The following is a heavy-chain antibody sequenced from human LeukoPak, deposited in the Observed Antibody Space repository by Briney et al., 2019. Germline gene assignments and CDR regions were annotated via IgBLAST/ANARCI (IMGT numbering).Heavy chain of an antibody. D-gene: IGHD3-10*01. V-gene: IGHV3-30*02. Sequence: GGSLRLSCAASGFIFSNYGMHWVCQAPGKGLEWVAFIRYDGSNKYYVDSVRGRFTISRDNAKNTLYLQMNSLRAEDTAVYYCAKDVLYGSGTYNFDYWGQGTLVTVSS. J-gene: IGHJ4*02. CDR2: IRYDGSNK. CDR3: AKDVLYGSGTYNFDY. CDR1: GFIFSNYG.